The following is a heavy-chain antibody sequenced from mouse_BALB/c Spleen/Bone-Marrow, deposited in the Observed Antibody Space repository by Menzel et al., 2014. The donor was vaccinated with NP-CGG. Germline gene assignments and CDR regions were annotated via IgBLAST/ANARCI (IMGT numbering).Heavy chain of an antibody. Sequence: QVQLQQSGPELVKPGASVKMSCKASGYTFTSYYIHWVKQRPGQGLEWIGWIYHGDGSTKYNEKFKGKTTLTVDKSSSTAYMLLSSRASEDSAIYFCARTTAWYFDFWGEGTTVTVSS. CDR1: GYTFTSYY. D-gene: IGHD1-2*01. V-gene: IGHV1S56*01. CDR3: ARTTAWYFDF. J-gene: IGHJ1*01. CDR2: IYHGDGST.